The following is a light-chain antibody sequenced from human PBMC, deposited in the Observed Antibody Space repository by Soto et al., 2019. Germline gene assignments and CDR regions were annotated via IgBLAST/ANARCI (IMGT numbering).Light chain of an antibody. CDR1: SSDIGAYYY. CDR2: EVS. Sequence: QSALTQPPSASGSPGQSVTISCTGTSSDIGAYYYVSWYQQHSGKAPKLMIYEVSKRPSGVPDRFSGSKSGNTASLTVSGLQAEDEADYYCSSYAGSNNRVVFGGGTKLTVL. V-gene: IGLV2-8*01. CDR3: SSYAGSNNRVV. J-gene: IGLJ2*01.